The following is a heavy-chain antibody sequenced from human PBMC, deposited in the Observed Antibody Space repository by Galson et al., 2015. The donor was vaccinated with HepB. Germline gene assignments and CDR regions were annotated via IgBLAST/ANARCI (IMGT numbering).Heavy chain of an antibody. V-gene: IGHV3-48*03. CDR1: GFTFSSYE. CDR3: AREWELEREHYYGMDV. J-gene: IGHJ6*02. Sequence: SLRLSCAASGFTFSSYEMNWVRQAPGKGLEWVSYISSSGSTIYYADSVKGRFTISRDNAKNSLYLQMNSLRAEDTAVYYCAREWELEREHYYGMDVWGQGTTVTVSS. D-gene: IGHD1-1*01. CDR2: ISSSGSTI.